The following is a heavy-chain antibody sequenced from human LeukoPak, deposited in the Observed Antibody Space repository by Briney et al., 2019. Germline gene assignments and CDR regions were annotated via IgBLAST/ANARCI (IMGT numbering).Heavy chain of an antibody. CDR2: IRQDGSVN. CDR1: GFTFSSYW. J-gene: IGHJ6*02. V-gene: IGHV3-7*03. Sequence: GGSLRLSCEASGFTFSSYWMSWVRQAPGKGLEWVATIRQDGSVNHCVDSVKGRFTVSRDNAWNSLYLQMNSLRAEDTALYYCAKEGSGASRGYYGMDVWGQGTTVTVSS. D-gene: IGHD3-10*01. CDR3: AKEGSGASRGYYGMDV.